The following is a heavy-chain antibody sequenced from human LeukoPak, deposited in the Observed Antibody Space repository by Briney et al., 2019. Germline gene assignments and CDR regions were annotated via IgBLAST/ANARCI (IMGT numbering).Heavy chain of an antibody. V-gene: IGHV1-2*02. CDR1: GYTFTGYY. CDR2: INPNSGGT. D-gene: IGHD2-2*01. CDR3: ARELSRLGYCSSTSCYRGFDP. J-gene: IGHJ5*02. Sequence: GASVKVSRKASGYTFTGYYMHWVRQAPGQGLEWMGWINPNSGGTNYAQKFQGRVTMTRDTSISTAYMELSRLRSDDTAVYYCARELSRLGYCSSTSCYRGFDPWGQGTLVTVSS.